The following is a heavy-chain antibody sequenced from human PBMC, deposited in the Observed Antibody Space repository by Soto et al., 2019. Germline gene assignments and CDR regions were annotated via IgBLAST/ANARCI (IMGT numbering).Heavy chain of an antibody. J-gene: IGHJ4*02. CDR1: GFTFSSDA. CDR2: ISASGNNT. Sequence: GGSLRLSCTATGFTFSSDAVNWVRQTPGKGLEWVSGISASGNNTYYADSVKGRFTISRDNSKNTLFLQLNSLRAEDTAVYYCARWDYDFWSGTASFDYWGQGTLVTVSS. CDR3: ARWDYDFWSGTASFDY. V-gene: IGHV3-23*01. D-gene: IGHD3-3*01.